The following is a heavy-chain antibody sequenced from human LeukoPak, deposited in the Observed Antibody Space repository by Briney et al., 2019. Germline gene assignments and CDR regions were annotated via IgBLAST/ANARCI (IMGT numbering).Heavy chain of an antibody. CDR2: IYTSGST. Sequence: PSQTLSLTCTVSGGSISSGSYYWSWIRQPAGKGLEWIGRIYTSGSTNYNPSLKSRVTISVDTSKNQFSLKLSSVTAADTAVYYCARAEGYGAFDIWGQGTMVTVSS. CDR3: ARAEGYGAFDI. CDR1: GGSISSGSYY. V-gene: IGHV4-61*02. J-gene: IGHJ3*02. D-gene: IGHD5-18*01.